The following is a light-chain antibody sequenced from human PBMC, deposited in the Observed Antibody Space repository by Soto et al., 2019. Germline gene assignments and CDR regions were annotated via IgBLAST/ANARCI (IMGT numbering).Light chain of an antibody. V-gene: IGKV4-1*01. CDR1: QSVLYSSNNKNY. Sequence: DIVMTQSPDSLAVSLGERATINCKSSQSVLYSSNNKNYLAWYQQKPGQPPKLLIYWASTRESGVPDRFSGSGSGTDFTLTISSLQAEDVAVYYCQQYYSTPPLTCGGGTKVEIK. CDR3: QQYYSTPPLT. CDR2: WAS. J-gene: IGKJ4*01.